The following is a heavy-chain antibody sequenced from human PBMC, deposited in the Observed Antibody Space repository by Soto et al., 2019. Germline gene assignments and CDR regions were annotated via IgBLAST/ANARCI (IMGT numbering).Heavy chain of an antibody. J-gene: IGHJ6*02. D-gene: IGHD2-2*01. CDR1: GFTFGDYA. CDR3: TRVSSTSYRYGMDV. CDR2: IRSKAYGGTT. Sequence: GGSLRLSGTASGFTFGDYAMSWVRQGPGKGRGGVGFIRSKAYGGTTEYAASVKGRFTISRDDSKSMAYLKMNSLKTEDTAVYSCTRVSSTSYRYGMDVWGQGTTVTVSS. V-gene: IGHV3-49*04.